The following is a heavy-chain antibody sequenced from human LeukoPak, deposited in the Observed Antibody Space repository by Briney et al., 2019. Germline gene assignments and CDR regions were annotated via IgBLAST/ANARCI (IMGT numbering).Heavy chain of an antibody. V-gene: IGHV3-74*01. CDR1: GFTFSSHW. J-gene: IGHJ4*02. D-gene: IGHD3-22*01. CDR3: ARVMYYYHSSGSIAVYYFDY. CDR2: INSDGSTT. Sequence: GGSLRLSCAASGFTFSSHWMHWVRQAPGKGLVWVSRINSDGSTTSYADSVKGRFTISRGNAKNTLYLQMNSLRAEDTAVYYCARVMYYYHSSGSIAVYYFDYWGQGTLVTVSS.